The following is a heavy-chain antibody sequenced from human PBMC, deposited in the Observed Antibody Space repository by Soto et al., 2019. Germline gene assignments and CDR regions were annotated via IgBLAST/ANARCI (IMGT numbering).Heavy chain of an antibody. CDR1: GFTFSSYS. J-gene: IGHJ4*02. V-gene: IGHV3-21*01. D-gene: IGHD2-15*01. CDR2: ISSSSSYI. Sequence: GGSLRLSCAASGFTFSSYSMNWVRQAPGKGLEWVSSISSSSSYIYYADSVKGRFTISRDNAKNSLYLQMNSLRAEDTAVYYCARDPQSTCSGGSCYSDPYFDYWGQRTLVTVSS. CDR3: ARDPQSTCSGGSCYSDPYFDY.